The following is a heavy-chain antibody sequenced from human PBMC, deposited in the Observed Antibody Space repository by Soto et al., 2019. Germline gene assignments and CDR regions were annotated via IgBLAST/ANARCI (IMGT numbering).Heavy chain of an antibody. D-gene: IGHD6-13*01. CDR1: GFTFSSYA. Sequence: QVQLVESGGGVVQPGRSLRLSCAASGFTFSSYAMHWVRQAPGKGLEWVAVMSYDGSNKYYADSVKGRFTISRDNSKNTLYLQMNSLRAEDTAVYYCARDRVSSSWYPYFDYWGQGTLVTVSS. V-gene: IGHV3-30-3*01. CDR3: ARDRVSSSWYPYFDY. J-gene: IGHJ4*02. CDR2: MSYDGSNK.